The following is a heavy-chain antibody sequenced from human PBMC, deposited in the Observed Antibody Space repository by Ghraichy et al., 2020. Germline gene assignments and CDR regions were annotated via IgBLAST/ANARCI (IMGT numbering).Heavy chain of an antibody. CDR2: IYYSGST. J-gene: IGHJ4*02. CDR1: GGSISSSSYY. Sequence: SETLSLTCTVSGGSISSSSYYWGWIRQPPGKGLEWIGSIYYSGSTYYNPSLKSRVTISVDTSKNQFSLKLSSVTAADTAVYYCASRIYGEEDYWGQGTLVTVSS. D-gene: IGHD4-17*01. V-gene: IGHV4-39*01. CDR3: ASRIYGEEDY.